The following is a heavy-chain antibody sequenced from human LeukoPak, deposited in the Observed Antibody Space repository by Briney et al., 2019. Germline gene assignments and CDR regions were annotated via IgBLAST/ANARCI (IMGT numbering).Heavy chain of an antibody. J-gene: IGHJ6*02. V-gene: IGHV3-9*01. CDR3: AKGRYQLLHYYYYGMDV. Sequence: GGSLRLSCAASGFTFDDYAMHWVRQAPGKGLEWVSGISWNSGRIGYADSVKGRFTISRDNANNSLYLQMNSLRAEDTALYYCAKGRYQLLHYYYYGMDVWGQGTTVTVSS. CDR2: ISWNSGRI. CDR1: GFTFDDYA. D-gene: IGHD2-2*01.